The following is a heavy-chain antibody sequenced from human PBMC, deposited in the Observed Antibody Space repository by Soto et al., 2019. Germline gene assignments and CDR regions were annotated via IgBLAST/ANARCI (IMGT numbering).Heavy chain of an antibody. CDR1: GFTFDDYA. J-gene: IGHJ4*02. D-gene: IGHD2-2*01. V-gene: IGHV3-9*01. CDR3: AKGYCSSTSCSLDY. Sequence: GGSLRLSCAASGFTFDDYAMHWVRQAPGKGLEWVSGISWNSGSIGYADSVKGRFTISRDNAKNSLYLQMNSLRAEDTALYYCAKGYCSSTSCSLDYWGQGTLVTVSS. CDR2: ISWNSGSI.